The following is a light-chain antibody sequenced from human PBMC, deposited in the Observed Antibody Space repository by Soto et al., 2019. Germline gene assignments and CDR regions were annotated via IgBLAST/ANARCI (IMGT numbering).Light chain of an antibody. CDR2: PAS. CDR1: QEVSSTY. Sequence: ENVLTQSPGTLSLSPGERATLSCRASQEVSSTYLAWYQQKPGQAPRLLIYPASTRATGISGRFSGSGSGGAFTLTISGLEREDFAVSYCHLCGIAPRFSFGPG. J-gene: IGKJ3*01. V-gene: IGKV3-20*01. CDR3: HLCGIAPRFS.